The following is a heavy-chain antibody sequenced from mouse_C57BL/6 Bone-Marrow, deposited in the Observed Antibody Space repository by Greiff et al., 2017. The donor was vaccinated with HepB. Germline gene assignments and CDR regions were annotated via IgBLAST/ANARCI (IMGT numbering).Heavy chain of an antibody. J-gene: IGHJ2*01. D-gene: IGHD2-5*01. V-gene: IGHV7-3*01. Sequence: EVHLVESGGGLVQPGGSLSLSCAASGFTFTDYYMSWVRQPPGKALEWLGFIRNKANGYTTEYSASVKGRFTISRDNSQSILYLQMNALRAEDSATYYCARYSYSNLDYWGQGTTLTVSS. CDR1: GFTFTDYY. CDR2: IRNKANGYTT. CDR3: ARYSYSNLDY.